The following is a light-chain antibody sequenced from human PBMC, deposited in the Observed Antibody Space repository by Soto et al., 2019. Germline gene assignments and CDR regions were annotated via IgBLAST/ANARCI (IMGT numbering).Light chain of an antibody. Sequence: EIVLTQSPASLSLSPGQRATLSCRASQSITRFLVWYQQKSGQAPRLLIYDATKRATGIPARFSGSGSGTDSTLTISSLEPEDSAIYYCQQRSVWPSTFGQGTKVDIK. V-gene: IGKV3-11*01. J-gene: IGKJ1*01. CDR1: QSITRF. CDR3: QQRSVWPST. CDR2: DAT.